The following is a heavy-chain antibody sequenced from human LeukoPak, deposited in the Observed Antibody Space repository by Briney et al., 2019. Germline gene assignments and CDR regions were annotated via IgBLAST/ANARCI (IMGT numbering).Heavy chain of an antibody. CDR3: AKDRYYYMDV. V-gene: IGHV3-30*02. CDR1: GFTFSSYG. J-gene: IGHJ6*03. CDR2: IRYDGSNK. Sequence: GGSLRLSCAASGFTFSSYGMHWVRQAPGKGLEWVAFIRYDGSNKYCADPVKGRFTISRDNSKNTLYLQMNSLRAEDTAVYYCAKDRYYYMDVWGKGTTVTISS.